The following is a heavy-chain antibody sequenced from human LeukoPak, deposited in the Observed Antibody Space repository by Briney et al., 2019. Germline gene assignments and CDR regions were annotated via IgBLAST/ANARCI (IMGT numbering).Heavy chain of an antibody. D-gene: IGHD6-25*01. CDR2: ISWNSGSI. CDR3: AKDTGPVAAAFDY. V-gene: IGHV3-9*01. Sequence: GGSLRLSCAASGFTFDDYAMYWVRQAPGKGLEWVSGISWNSGSIGYADSVKGRFTISRDNAKNSLYLQMNSLRAEDTALYYCAKDTGPVAAAFDYWGQGTLVTVSS. CDR1: GFTFDDYA. J-gene: IGHJ4*02.